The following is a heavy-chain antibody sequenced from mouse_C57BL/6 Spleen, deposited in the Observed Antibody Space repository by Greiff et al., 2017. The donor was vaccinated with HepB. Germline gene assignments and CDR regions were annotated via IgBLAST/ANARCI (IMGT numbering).Heavy chain of an antibody. J-gene: IGHJ4*01. CDR1: GYAFTNYL. CDR3: ARLDYYGSSYYAMDY. V-gene: IGHV1-54*01. D-gene: IGHD1-1*01. CDR2: INPGSGGT. Sequence: VQLQQSGAELVRPGTSVKVSCKASGYAFTNYLIEWVKQRPGQGLEWIGVINPGSGGTNYNEKFKGKATLTADKSSSTAYMQLSSLTSEDSAVYFWARLDYYGSSYYAMDYWGQGTSVTVSS.